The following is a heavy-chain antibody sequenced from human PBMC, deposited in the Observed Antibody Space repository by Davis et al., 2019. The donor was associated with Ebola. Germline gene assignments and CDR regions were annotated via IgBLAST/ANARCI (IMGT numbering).Heavy chain of an antibody. CDR3: AKDLTSYYGSGDFFDY. Sequence: GESLKISCAASGFLFSSYAMSWVRQAPGRGLGWVSSIRASGGATFYADSVKGRIVMSRDNSNDTLYLRMNNLRAEDTAIYYCAKDLTSYYGSGDFFDYWGQGILVTVSS. CDR2: IRASGGAT. V-gene: IGHV3-23*01. CDR1: GFLFSSYA. J-gene: IGHJ4*02. D-gene: IGHD3-10*01.